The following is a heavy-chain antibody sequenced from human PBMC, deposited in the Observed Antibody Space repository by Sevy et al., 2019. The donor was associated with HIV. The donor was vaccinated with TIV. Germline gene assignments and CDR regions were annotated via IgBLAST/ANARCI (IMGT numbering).Heavy chain of an antibody. V-gene: IGHV4-39*01. J-gene: IGHJ6*03. D-gene: IGHD5-18*01. CDR3: AGGYSYGYYYYYYMDX. Sequence: SETLSLTCTVSGGSISSSSYYWGWIRQPPGKGLEWIGSIYYSGSTYYNPSLKSRVTISVDTSKNQFSLKLSYVTAADTAVYYCAGGYSYGYYYYYYMDXXGXGTTVTVSS. CDR1: GGSISSSSYY. CDR2: IYYSGST.